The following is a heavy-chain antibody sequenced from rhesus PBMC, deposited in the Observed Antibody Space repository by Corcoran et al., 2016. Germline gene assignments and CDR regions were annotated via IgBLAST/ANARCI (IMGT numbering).Heavy chain of an antibody. CDR3: ARDGREYFEF. CDR2: ITYSGST. J-gene: IGHJ1*01. D-gene: IGHD1-44*02. V-gene: IGHV4-122*02. Sequence: QLPLQESGPGLVKPSETLSLTCAVSGGSLSSGYYYWNWIRPPPGKGLEWIGYITYSGSTTYNPSLKSRVTISRDTSKNQFSLKLSSVTAADTAVYYCARDGREYFEFWGQGALVTVSS. CDR1: GGSLSSGYYY.